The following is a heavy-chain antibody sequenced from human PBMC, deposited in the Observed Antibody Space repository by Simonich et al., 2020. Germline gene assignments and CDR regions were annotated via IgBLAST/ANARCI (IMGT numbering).Heavy chain of an antibody. CDR1: GYTFTGYY. CDR3: ARVRFEAFDI. Sequence: QVQLVQSGAEVKTPGASVKVSCKASGYTFTGYYMNWVRQAPGQGLGWMEGNNPNSGGTNYAQKFQGRGTMTRDTSISTAYMELSRLRSDDTAVYYCARVRFEAFDIWGQGTMVTVSS. V-gene: IGHV1-2*02. CDR2: NNPNSGGT. J-gene: IGHJ3*02.